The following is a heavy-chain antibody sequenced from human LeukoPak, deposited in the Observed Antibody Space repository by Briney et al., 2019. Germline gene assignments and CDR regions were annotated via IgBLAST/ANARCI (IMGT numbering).Heavy chain of an antibody. J-gene: IGHJ4*02. CDR3: ARDRYGGNSGEFDY. Sequence: ASVKVSCKASGGTFSSYAISWVRQAPGQGLEWMGRIIPIFGTANYAQKFQGRVTITTDESTSTAYMELSSLRSEDTAVYYCARDRYGGNSGEFDYWGQGTLVTVSS. D-gene: IGHD4-23*01. V-gene: IGHV1-69*05. CDR2: IIPIFGTA. CDR1: GGTFSSYA.